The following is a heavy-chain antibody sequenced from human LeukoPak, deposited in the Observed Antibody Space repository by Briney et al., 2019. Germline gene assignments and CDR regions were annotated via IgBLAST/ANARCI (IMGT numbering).Heavy chain of an antibody. CDR1: GFTFSSYA. Sequence: GGSLRLSCAASGFTFSSYAMHWVRQAPGKGLEWVAVISYDGSNKYYADSVKGRFTIFRDNSKSTLYLQMNSLRAEDTAVYYCAKVDGSEAISDYWGQGTLVTVSS. CDR3: AKVDGSEAISDY. D-gene: IGHD2-2*02. CDR2: ISYDGSNK. J-gene: IGHJ4*02. V-gene: IGHV3-30-3*01.